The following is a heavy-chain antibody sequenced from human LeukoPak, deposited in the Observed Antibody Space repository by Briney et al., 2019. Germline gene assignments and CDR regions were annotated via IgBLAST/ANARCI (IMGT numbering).Heavy chain of an antibody. V-gene: IGHV4-4*02. CDR1: GGSISSSNW. Sequence: PSETLSLTCAVSGGSISSSNWWSWVRQPPGKGLEWIGEIYHSGSTNYNPSLKSRVTISVDKSKNQFSLKLSSVTAADTAVYYCARAPDYCSGGSCYFAFDIWGQGTMVTVSS. D-gene: IGHD2-15*01. J-gene: IGHJ3*02. CDR2: IYHSGST. CDR3: ARAPDYCSGGSCYFAFDI.